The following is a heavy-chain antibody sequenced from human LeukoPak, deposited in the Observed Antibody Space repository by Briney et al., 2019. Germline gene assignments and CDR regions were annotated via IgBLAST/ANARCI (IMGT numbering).Heavy chain of an antibody. J-gene: IGHJ4*02. CDR2: MTGDSVST. CDR1: GFTFSNYA. Sequence: PGGSLRLSCAASGFTFSNYAMSWDRQVAGKGLEWVSVMTGDSVSTYYTHSVKGRFTISRDNSRNTLYLQMNSLRVEDTAIYYCAKGRGSYFDWIDYWGQGSLVTVSS. V-gene: IGHV3-23*01. CDR3: AKGRGSYFDWIDY. D-gene: IGHD3-9*01.